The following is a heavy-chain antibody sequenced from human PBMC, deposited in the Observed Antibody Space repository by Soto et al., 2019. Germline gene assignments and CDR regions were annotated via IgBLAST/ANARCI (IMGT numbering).Heavy chain of an antibody. D-gene: IGHD6-13*01. CDR2: INHSGST. CDR3: ARRGYSSSWYFVGIDY. V-gene: IGHV4-34*01. Sequence: QVQLQQWGAGLLKPSETLSLTCAVYGGSFSGYYWSWIRQPPGKGLEWIGEINHSGSTNYNPSLKIRVTISVDTSKSQCSLKMSSVPASVTAVYYCARRGYSSSWYFVGIDYWGQGSLVTVSS. CDR1: GGSFSGYY. J-gene: IGHJ4*02.